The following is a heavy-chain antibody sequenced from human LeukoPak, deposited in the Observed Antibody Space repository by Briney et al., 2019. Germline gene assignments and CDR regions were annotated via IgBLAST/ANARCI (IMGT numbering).Heavy chain of an antibody. V-gene: IGHV3-33*01. CDR1: GFAFSRYG. J-gene: IGHJ6*02. Sequence: PGGSLRLSCAASGFAFSRYGMHWVRQAPGKGLEWVAVIWDDGGNQKYADSVKGRFTISRDNSKNTLYLQMNSLRAEDTALYHCARDRRAVPYAKYSGLDVWGQGTTVTVSS. CDR3: ARDRRAVPYAKYSGLDV. D-gene: IGHD2-2*01. CDR2: IWDDGGNQ.